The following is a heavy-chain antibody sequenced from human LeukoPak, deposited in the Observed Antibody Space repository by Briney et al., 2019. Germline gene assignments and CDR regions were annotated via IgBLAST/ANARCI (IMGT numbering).Heavy chain of an antibody. D-gene: IGHD3-3*01. CDR1: GFTFSGSA. V-gene: IGHV3-73*01. CDR3: ANYPYYDFWSGYYTGETNFDY. J-gene: IGHJ4*02. Sequence: GGSLRLSCAASGFTFSGSAMHWVRQASGKGLEWVGRIRSKANSYATAYAASVKGRFTISRDNSKNTLYLQMNSLRAEDTAVYYCANYPYYDFWSGYYTGETNFDYWGQGTLVTVSS. CDR2: IRSKANSYAT.